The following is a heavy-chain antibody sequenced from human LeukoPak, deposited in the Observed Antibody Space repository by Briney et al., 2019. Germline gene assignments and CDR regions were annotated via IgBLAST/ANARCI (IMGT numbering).Heavy chain of an antibody. V-gene: IGHV3-23*01. CDR2: VSDSGSNR. J-gene: IGHJ4*02. Sequence: GGSLRLSCAASGFTFSSYSMSWVRQAPGKGLEWVSVVSDSGSNRYYADSVKGRFTISRDNSKSTLYLQMNSLRADDTAVYYCARVGSSWSFDYWGQGTLVTVSS. CDR1: GFTFSSYS. D-gene: IGHD6-13*01. CDR3: ARVGSSWSFDY.